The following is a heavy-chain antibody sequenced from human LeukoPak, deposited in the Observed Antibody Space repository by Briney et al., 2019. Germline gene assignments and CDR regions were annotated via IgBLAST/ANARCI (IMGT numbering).Heavy chain of an antibody. V-gene: IGHV5-51*01. CDR3: ARQLLEYSSSSGFDY. CDR2: IYPGDSDT. J-gene: IGHJ4*02. D-gene: IGHD6-6*01. Sequence: GESLKISCQGSGYSFPSYWIGWVRQMPGKGLEWMGIIYPGDSDTRYSPSFQGQVTISADRSVATAYLQWSSLKASDTAMYYCARQLLEYSSSSGFDYWGQGTLVTVSS. CDR1: GYSFPSYW.